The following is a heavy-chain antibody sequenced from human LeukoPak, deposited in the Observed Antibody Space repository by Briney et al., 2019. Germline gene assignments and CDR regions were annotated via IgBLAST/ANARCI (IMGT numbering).Heavy chain of an antibody. CDR1: GFTFSNAW. Sequence: PGGSLRLSRAASGFTFSNAWMSWVRQAPGKGLEWGGRIRSSANSYATAYTASVKGRFTISRDDSKNTAYLQMNSLKTEDTAVYYCIRSGWYALDAFDIWGQGTMVTVSS. D-gene: IGHD6-19*01. CDR3: IRSGWYALDAFDI. V-gene: IGHV3-73*01. J-gene: IGHJ3*02. CDR2: IRSSANSYAT.